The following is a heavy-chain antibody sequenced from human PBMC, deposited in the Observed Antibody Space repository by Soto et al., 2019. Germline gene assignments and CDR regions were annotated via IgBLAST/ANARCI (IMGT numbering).Heavy chain of an antibody. CDR2: IYYSGST. CDR3: ARGFYDFWSGFTYSWFDP. CDR1: GGSVSSGSYY. Sequence: ASETLSLTCTVSGGSVSSGSYYWSWIRQPPGKGLEWIGYIYYSGSTNYNPSLESRVTISVDTSKNQFSLKLSSVTAADTAVYYCARGFYDFWSGFTYSWFDPWGQGTLVTVSS. D-gene: IGHD3-3*01. V-gene: IGHV4-61*01. J-gene: IGHJ5*02.